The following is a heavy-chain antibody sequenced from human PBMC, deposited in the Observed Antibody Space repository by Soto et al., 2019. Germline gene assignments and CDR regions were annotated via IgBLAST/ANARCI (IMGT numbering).Heavy chain of an antibody. CDR2: IYSDGGT. D-gene: IGHD4-17*01. V-gene: IGHV3-66*01. J-gene: IGHJ4*02. Sequence: EVQLVQSGGGLVQPRGSLRLSCAASGFIVSNNYLSWVRQAPGKGLQWVSLIYSDGGTDYAESVKGRFTISRDNSKNTLYLQMNSLKAEDTAIYYCATRMTTAPYWGQGTLVTVSS. CDR1: GFIVSNNY. CDR3: ATRMTTAPY.